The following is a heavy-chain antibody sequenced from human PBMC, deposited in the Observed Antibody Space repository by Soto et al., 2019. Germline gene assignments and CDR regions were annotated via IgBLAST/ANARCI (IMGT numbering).Heavy chain of an antibody. CDR3: ARDQFGDQLERGNWFDP. CDR1: GYTFTSYY. J-gene: IGHJ5*02. V-gene: IGHV1-46*01. D-gene: IGHD1-1*01. CDR2: INPSGGST. Sequence: GASVKVSCKASGYTFTSYYMHWVRQAPGQGLEWMGIINPSGGSTSYAQKFQGRVTMTRDTSTSTVYMELSSLRSEDTAVYYCARDQFGDQLERGNWFDPWGQGTLVTVSS.